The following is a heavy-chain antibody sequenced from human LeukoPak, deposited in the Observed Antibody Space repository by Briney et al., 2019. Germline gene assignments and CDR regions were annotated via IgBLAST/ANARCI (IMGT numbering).Heavy chain of an antibody. V-gene: IGHV3-21*01. D-gene: IGHD3-16*02. CDR3: ARLIGDDYVWGSYRPFDY. CDR2: ISSSSYI. Sequence: GGSLRLSCAASGFTFSSYSMNWVRQAPGKGLEWVSSISSSSYIYYADSVKGRFTISRDNAKNSLYLQMNSLRAEDTAVYYCARLIGDDYVWGSYRPFDYWGQGTLVTVSS. J-gene: IGHJ4*02. CDR1: GFTFSSYS.